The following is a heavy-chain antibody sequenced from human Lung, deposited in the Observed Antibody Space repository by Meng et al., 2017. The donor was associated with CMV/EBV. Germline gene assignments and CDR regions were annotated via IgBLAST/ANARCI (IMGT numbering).Heavy chain of an antibody. CDR3: GREALSIAVASTDH. J-gene: IGHJ4*02. D-gene: IGHD6-19*01. CDR1: GGSIRSSGYY. Sequence: PLQETGPGLVSPSGTLSLTCIVSGGSIRSSGYYWGWIRQPPGKGLEWIGSIHYRGSTYYNPSLKGRVTISVDTSKNQFSLKVNSVTAADTAVYYCGREALSIAVASTDHWGQGTLVTVSS. V-gene: IGHV4-39*07. CDR2: IHYRGST.